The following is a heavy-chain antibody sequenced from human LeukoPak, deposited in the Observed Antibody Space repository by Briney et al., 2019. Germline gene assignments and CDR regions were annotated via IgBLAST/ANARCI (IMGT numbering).Heavy chain of an antibody. D-gene: IGHD1-26*01. CDR1: GGSISSYY. Sequence: SETLSLTCTVSGGSISSYYWNWIRQPPGKGLEWIGYIYYTGSSNYNPSLRSRVTMSVDTSNNQFSLRLTSVTAADTAVYYCARSIGSYQPDYWGQGTLVTVSS. CDR2: IYYTGSS. V-gene: IGHV4-59*08. J-gene: IGHJ4*02. CDR3: ARSIGSYQPDY.